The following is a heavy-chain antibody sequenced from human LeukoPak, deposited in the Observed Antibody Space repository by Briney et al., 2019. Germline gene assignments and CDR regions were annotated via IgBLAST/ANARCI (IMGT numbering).Heavy chain of an antibody. CDR2: ISAYNGNT. CDR3: ARSLYSSSWYDAFDI. CDR1: GYNFNRYG. D-gene: IGHD6-13*01. V-gene: IGHV1-18*01. Sequence: ASVRVSCKASGYNFNRYGVSWVRQAPGQGLEWMGWISAYNGNTNYAQKLQGRVTMTTDTSTSTAYMELRSLRSDDTAVYYCARSLYSSSWYDAFDIWGQGTMVTVSS. J-gene: IGHJ3*02.